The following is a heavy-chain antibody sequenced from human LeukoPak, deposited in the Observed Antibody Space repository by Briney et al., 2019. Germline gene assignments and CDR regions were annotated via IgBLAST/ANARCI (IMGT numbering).Heavy chain of an antibody. J-gene: IGHJ4*02. V-gene: IGHV5-51*01. CDR1: GYTFTSYW. Sequence: GESLKISCKGSGYTFTSYWIGWVRQMPGKGLEWMGVIDPRDSDTRYSPSFQGQVVISADKSINTAYLQWSSLKASDSAMYYCARSRWFGELSGNYSDYWGPGTLVTVSS. D-gene: IGHD3-10*01. CDR3: ARSRWFGELSGNYSDY. CDR2: IDPRDSDT.